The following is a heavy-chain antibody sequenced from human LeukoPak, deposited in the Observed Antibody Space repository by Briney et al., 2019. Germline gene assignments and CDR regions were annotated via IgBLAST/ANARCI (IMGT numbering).Heavy chain of an antibody. J-gene: IGHJ3*02. CDR1: GYTFTSYA. Sequence: ASVKVSCKASGYTFTSYAMSWVRQAPGQGLEWMGWINTNTGNPTYAQGFTGRFVFSLDTSVSTAYLQISSLKAEDTAVYYCARENPPRVTIFWTHAFDIWGQGTMVTVSS. CDR2: INTNTGNP. CDR3: ARENPPRVTIFWTHAFDI. D-gene: IGHD3-9*01. V-gene: IGHV7-4-1*02.